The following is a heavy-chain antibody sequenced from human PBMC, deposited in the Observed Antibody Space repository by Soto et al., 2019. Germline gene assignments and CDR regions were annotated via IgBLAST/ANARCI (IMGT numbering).Heavy chain of an antibody. D-gene: IGHD6-13*01. Sequence: QVQLVESGGGLVKPGGPLRLSCAASGFTFSDYYMSWIRQAPGKGLEWISYINSSSSYTNYADSVKGRFTISRDNAKNPLYLQMNSLRAEDTAVYYCARIIAAAGGRRYFDLWGRGTLVTVSS. CDR2: INSSSSYT. CDR1: GFTFSDYY. V-gene: IGHV3-11*05. CDR3: ARIIAAAGGRRYFDL. J-gene: IGHJ2*01.